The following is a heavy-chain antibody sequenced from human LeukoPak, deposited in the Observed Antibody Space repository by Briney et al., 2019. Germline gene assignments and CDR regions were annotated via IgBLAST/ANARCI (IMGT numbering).Heavy chain of an antibody. Sequence: GSLRLSCAASGFTFSGYAMSWVRQAPGKGLEWVSAIVGGGGTTFYADSVKGRFTISRDNSKNTVFLQMNSLRAEDTAVYFCAKARLSTGWAYNDYWGQGTLVTVSS. CDR1: GFTFSGYA. V-gene: IGHV3-23*01. D-gene: IGHD6-19*01. CDR2: IVGGGGTT. J-gene: IGHJ4*02. CDR3: AKARLSTGWAYNDY.